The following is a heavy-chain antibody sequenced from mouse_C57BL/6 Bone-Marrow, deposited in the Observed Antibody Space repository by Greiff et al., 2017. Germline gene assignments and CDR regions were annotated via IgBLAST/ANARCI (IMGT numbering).Heavy chain of an antibody. CDR2: IDPSDSYT. CDR3: SRTLGLDY. Sequence: VQLQQPGAELVRPGTSVKLSCKASGYTFTSYWMHWVKQRPGQGLEWIGVIDPSDSYTSYNQKFKGKATLTVDPSSSTAYMQLSSLTSEDAAVYYCSRTLGLDYWGQGTTLTVSS. V-gene: IGHV1-59*01. J-gene: IGHJ2*01. CDR1: GYTFTSYW. D-gene: IGHD4-1*01.